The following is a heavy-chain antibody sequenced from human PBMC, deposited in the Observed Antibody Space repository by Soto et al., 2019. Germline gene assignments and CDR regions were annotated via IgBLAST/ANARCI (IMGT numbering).Heavy chain of an antibody. Sequence: GGSLRLSCAASGFTFSSYAVSWVRQAPGKGLEWVSAISGSGGSTYYADSVKGRFTISRDNSKNTLYLQMNSLRAEDTAVYYCAKDQGLLWFGYYGMDVWGQGTTVTVSS. CDR1: GFTFSSYA. D-gene: IGHD3-10*01. V-gene: IGHV3-23*01. CDR2: ISGSGGST. CDR3: AKDQGLLWFGYYGMDV. J-gene: IGHJ6*02.